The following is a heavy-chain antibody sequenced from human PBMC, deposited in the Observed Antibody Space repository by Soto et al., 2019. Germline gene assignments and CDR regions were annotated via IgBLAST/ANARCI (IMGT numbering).Heavy chain of an antibody. CDR2: IYHSGST. J-gene: IGHJ4*02. CDR1: GGSISSGGYS. CDR3: ASVGSDSGSYWIDY. Sequence: SETLSLTCAVSGGSISSGGYSWSWIRQPPGKGLEWIGYIYHSGSTYYNPSLKSRVTISVDRSKNQFSLKLSSVTAADTAVYYCASVGSDSGSYWIDYWGKGPLGTGSS. D-gene: IGHD1-26*01. V-gene: IGHV4-30-2*01.